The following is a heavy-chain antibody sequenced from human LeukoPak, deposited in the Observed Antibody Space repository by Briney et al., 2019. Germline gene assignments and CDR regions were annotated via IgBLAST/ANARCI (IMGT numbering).Heavy chain of an antibody. J-gene: IGHJ4*02. V-gene: IGHV1-18*01. CDR2: ISAYNGNT. D-gene: IGHD3-10*01. CDR1: GYTFTSYG. CDR3: ARVDYGSGSYWVQRPFDY. Sequence: GASVKVSCKPSGYTFTSYGIRWVRPAPGQGVAWMGWISAYNGNTNYAQKLQGRVTMTTDTSTSTAYMELRSLRSDDTAVYYCARVDYGSGSYWVQRPFDYWGQGTLVTVSS.